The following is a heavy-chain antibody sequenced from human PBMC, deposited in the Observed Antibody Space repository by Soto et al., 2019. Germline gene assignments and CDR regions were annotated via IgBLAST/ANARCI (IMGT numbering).Heavy chain of an antibody. D-gene: IGHD3-10*01. CDR2: IYHSVST. V-gene: IGHV4-30-2*01. Sequence: QLQLQESGSGLVKPSQTLSLTCAVSGGSISSGGYSWSWIRQPPGQGLEWIAYIYHSVSTYYNPSLKSRVTISVDRSKNQXXLXXXXXXXXXXXXXYCARVPDYWGQGTLVT. CDR3: ARVPDY. CDR1: GGSISSGGYS. J-gene: IGHJ4*02.